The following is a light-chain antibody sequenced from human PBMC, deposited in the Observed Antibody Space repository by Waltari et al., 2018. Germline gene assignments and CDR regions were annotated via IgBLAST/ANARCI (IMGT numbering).Light chain of an antibody. J-gene: IGLJ2*01. Sequence: QSALTQPRSVSGSPGQSVTISCPGTSSDVGGYNYVSWYQQHPGKAPKLMLYDVSKRPSGVPDRFSGSKSGNTASLTISGLQAEDEADYYCCSYAGSYTFGVFGGGTKLTVL. CDR3: CSYAGSYTFGV. CDR2: DVS. V-gene: IGLV2-11*01. CDR1: SSDVGGYNY.